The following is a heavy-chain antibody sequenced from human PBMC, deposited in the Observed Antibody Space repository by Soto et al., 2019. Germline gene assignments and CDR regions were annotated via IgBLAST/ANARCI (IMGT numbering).Heavy chain of an antibody. J-gene: IGHJ5*02. CDR1: GFTFSGSA. CDR3: TTPYYYDSSGYRNWFDP. V-gene: IGHV3-73*01. CDR2: IRSKANSYAT. Sequence: EVQLVESGGGLVQPGGSLKLSCAASGFTFSGSAMHWVRQASGKGLEWVGRIRSKANSYATAYAASVKGRFTISRDDSKNTAYLKMNSLKTEDTAVYYCTTPYYYDSSGYRNWFDPWGQGTLVTVSS. D-gene: IGHD3-22*01.